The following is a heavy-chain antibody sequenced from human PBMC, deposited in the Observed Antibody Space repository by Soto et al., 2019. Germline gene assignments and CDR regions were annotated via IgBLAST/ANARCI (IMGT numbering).Heavy chain of an antibody. D-gene: IGHD6-19*01. Sequence: GESLKISCAASGFTFSSYAMSWVRQAPGKGLEWVSAISGSGGSTYYADSVKGRFTISRDNSKNTLYLQMNSLRAEDTAVYYCAKEPAVAGNFWYWGQGTLVTVSS. CDR1: GFTFSSYA. CDR3: AKEPAVAGNFWY. J-gene: IGHJ4*02. CDR2: ISGSGGST. V-gene: IGHV3-23*01.